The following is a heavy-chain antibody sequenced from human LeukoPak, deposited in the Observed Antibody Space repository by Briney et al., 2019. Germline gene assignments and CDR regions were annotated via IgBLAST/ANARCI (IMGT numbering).Heavy chain of an antibody. CDR1: GGSLSGYY. CDR2: INHSGST. V-gene: IGHV4-34*01. D-gene: IGHD5-18*01. CDR3: ARRRIQLWSRGWFGP. Sequence: SETLSLTCAVYGGSLSGYYWSWLRQPPGKGLEWIGEINHSGSTNYNPPLKSRVTISVDTSKTQFSLKLSSVPAADTAVYYCARRRIQLWSRGWFGPWGQGTLVTVSS. J-gene: IGHJ5*02.